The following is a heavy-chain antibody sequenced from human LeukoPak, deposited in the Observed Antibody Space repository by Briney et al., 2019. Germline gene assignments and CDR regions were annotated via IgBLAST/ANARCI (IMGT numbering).Heavy chain of an antibody. Sequence: ASVKVSCKASGYTFTSYGISWVRQAPGQGLEWMGWISAYNGNTNYAQKLQGRVTMTTDTSTSTAYMELRSLRSDDTAVYYCARGANYDFWGGYLNDPYYYYYYGMDVWGQGTTVTVSS. CDR3: ARGANYDFWGGYLNDPYYYYYYGMDV. CDR1: GYTFTSYG. J-gene: IGHJ6*02. CDR2: ISAYNGNT. V-gene: IGHV1-18*01. D-gene: IGHD3-3*01.